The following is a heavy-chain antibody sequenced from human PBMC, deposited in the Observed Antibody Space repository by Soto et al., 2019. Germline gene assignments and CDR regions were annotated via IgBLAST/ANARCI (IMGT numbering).Heavy chain of an antibody. CDR2: ISVSGDST. J-gene: IGHJ4*02. D-gene: IGHD1-20*01. CDR3: AFKGTVNSYY. CDR1: GFTFNNYG. Sequence: GGSLRLSCAASGFTFNNYGLSWVRQAPGKGLEWVSAISVSGDSTYYADSAKGRFTISRDNSQRTLYLQMNSLRPEDTAVYSCAFKGTVNSYYWGQGTLVTVSS. V-gene: IGHV3-23*01.